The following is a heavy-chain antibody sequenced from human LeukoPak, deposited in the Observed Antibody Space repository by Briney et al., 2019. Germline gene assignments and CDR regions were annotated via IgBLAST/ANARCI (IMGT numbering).Heavy chain of an antibody. J-gene: IGHJ4*02. Sequence: PSETLSLTCAVYGGSFSGYYWSWIRQPPGKGLEWIGEINHSGSTNYNPSLKSRVTISVDTSKNQLSLKLSSVTAADTAVYYCARGRYSSSNAFDYWGQGTLVTVSS. V-gene: IGHV4-34*01. D-gene: IGHD6-6*01. CDR1: GGSFSGYY. CDR3: ARGRYSSSNAFDY. CDR2: INHSGST.